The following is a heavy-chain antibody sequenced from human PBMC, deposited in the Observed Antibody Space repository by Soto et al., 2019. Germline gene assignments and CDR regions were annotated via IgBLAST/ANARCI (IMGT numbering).Heavy chain of an antibody. Sequence: GGSLRLSCAASGFTFSSYGMHWVRQAPGKGLEWVAVISYDGSNKYYADSVKGRFTISRDNSKNTLYLQMNSLRAEDTAVYYCAKDGRWAKNPLLGMDVWGQGTTVTVSS. CDR2: ISYDGSNK. D-gene: IGHD3-16*01. CDR1: GFTFSSYG. V-gene: IGHV3-30*18. CDR3: AKDGRWAKNPLLGMDV. J-gene: IGHJ6*02.